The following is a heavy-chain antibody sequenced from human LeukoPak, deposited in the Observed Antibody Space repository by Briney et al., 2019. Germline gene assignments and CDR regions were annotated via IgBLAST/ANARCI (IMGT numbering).Heavy chain of an antibody. V-gene: IGHV3-23*01. CDR3: AKDNRYCSSTSCYSGMDV. J-gene: IGHJ6*02. D-gene: IGHD2-2*02. CDR1: GFTFRSYA. Sequence: GGSLRLSCAASGFTFRSYAMSWVRQAPGKGLEYVSAISGSGGSTYYADSVKGRFTISRDNSKNTLYLQMNSLRAEDTAVYYCAKDNRYCSSTSCYSGMDVWGQGTTVIVSS. CDR2: ISGSGGST.